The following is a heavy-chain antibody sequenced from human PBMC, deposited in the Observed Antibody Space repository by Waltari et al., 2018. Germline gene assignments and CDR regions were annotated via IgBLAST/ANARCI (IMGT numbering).Heavy chain of an antibody. CDR3: ARGGYGDSIFPPVDY. J-gene: IGHJ4*02. CDR2: IIPIIGTA. V-gene: IGHV1-69*06. D-gene: IGHD4-17*01. Sequence: QVQLVQSGAEVKKSGASVKVSCKASGYTFTSYDINWVRQATGQGLEWMGRIIPIIGTANYAQKFQGRVTITADKSTSTAYMELSSLRSEDTAVYYCARGGYGDSIFPPVDYWGQGTLVTVSS. CDR1: GYTFTSYD.